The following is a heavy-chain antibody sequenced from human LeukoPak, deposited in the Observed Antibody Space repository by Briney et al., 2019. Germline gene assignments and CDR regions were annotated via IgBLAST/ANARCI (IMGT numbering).Heavy chain of an antibody. CDR3: AKDDIVAYYYYGMDV. CDR2: ISGSGGST. CDR1: GFTFSSYA. V-gene: IGHV3-23*01. Sequence: GGSLRLSCAASGFTFSSYAMSWVRQAPGKGLEWVSAISGSGGSTYYADSVKGRFTISRDNSKNTLYLQMNSLRAEDTAVYYCAKDDIVAYYYYGMDVWGQGTTVTVSS. D-gene: IGHD2-15*01. J-gene: IGHJ6*02.